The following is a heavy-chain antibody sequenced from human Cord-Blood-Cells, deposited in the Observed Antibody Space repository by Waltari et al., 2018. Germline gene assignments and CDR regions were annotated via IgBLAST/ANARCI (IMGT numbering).Heavy chain of an antibody. Sequence: QVQLVQSGAEVKKPGASVKVSCKASGYTFTSYYMHWVRQAPGQGLEWMGIINPSGGSTSYAQKFQGRVTMTRDTSTSTVYMELSSLRSEDTAVYYCARARYDGYYYYYGMDVWCQGTTVTVSS. CDR3: ARARYDGYYYYYGMDV. D-gene: IGHD3-3*01. J-gene: IGHJ6*02. CDR2: INPSGGST. V-gene: IGHV1-46*01. CDR1: GYTFTSYY.